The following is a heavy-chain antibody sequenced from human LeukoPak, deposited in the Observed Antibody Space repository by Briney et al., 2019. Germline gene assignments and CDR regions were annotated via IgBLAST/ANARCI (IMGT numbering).Heavy chain of an antibody. CDR3: ATSGGTSGPELDY. CDR2: INPKSGGT. D-gene: IGHD3-3*01. V-gene: IGHV1-2*02. CDR1: GYTFIGYY. J-gene: IGHJ4*02. Sequence: ASVKVSCKASGYTFIGYYMHWVRQAPGQGLEWMGWINPKSGGTNYAQKFQGRVTMTRDTSISTAYMEVSRMTSDDTAVYYCATSGGTSGPELDYWGQGTLVTVSS.